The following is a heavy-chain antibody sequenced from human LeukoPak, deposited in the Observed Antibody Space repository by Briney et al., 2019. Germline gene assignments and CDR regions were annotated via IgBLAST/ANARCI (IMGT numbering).Heavy chain of an antibody. CDR2: IYYSGST. V-gene: IGHV4-59*08. D-gene: IGHD6-13*01. CDR3: ARGTGYSSSWYIPQY. Sequence: SETLSLTCTVSGGSISSYYWSWIRQPPGKGLEWIGYIYYSGSTNYNPSLKSRVTISVDTSKSQFSLKLSSVTAADTAVYYCARGTGYSSSWYIPQYWGQGTLVTVSS. CDR1: GGSISSYY. J-gene: IGHJ4*02.